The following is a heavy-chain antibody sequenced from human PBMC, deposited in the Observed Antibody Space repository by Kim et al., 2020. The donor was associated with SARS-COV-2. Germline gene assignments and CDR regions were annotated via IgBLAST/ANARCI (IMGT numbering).Heavy chain of an antibody. J-gene: IGHJ3*01. CDR2: IRSSGSTI. V-gene: IGHV3-48*03. CDR1: GFFFSSSE. Sequence: GGSLRLSCVASGFFFSSSEMNWVRQAPGKGLEWVSYIRSSGSTIHYAGSVKGRFTISRDNAKNSLSLQMNSLRAEDTALYYCVRDQRESHDVWGQGTMVTGSS. CDR3: VRDQRESHDV. D-gene: IGHD6-25*01.